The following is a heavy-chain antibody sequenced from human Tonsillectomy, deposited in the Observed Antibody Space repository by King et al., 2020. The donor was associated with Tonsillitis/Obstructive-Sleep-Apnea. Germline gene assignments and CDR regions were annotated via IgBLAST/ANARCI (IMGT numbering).Heavy chain of an antibody. V-gene: IGHV5-10-1*03. J-gene: IGHJ6*02. CDR1: GYSFTSYW. CDR2: IDPTDSYT. CDR3: ARLSCSSSSCYYYPGMDV. Sequence: VQLVESGAEVKKPGESLRISCKGSGYSFTSYWITWVRQLPGKGLEWMGRIDPTDSYTNYSPSFHGHVTISVDKSIGTAYLQWSSLKASDTAMYYCARLSCSSSSCYYYPGMDVWGQGTTVTVSS. D-gene: IGHD2-2*01.